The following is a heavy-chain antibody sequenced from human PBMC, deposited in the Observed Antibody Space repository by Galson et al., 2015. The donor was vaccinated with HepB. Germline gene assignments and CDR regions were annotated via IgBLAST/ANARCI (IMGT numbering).Heavy chain of an antibody. CDR3: ATSSTWPGYSDY. CDR1: GFTVSGNY. D-gene: IGHD6-13*01. V-gene: IGHV3-53*01. J-gene: IGHJ4*02. Sequence: SLRLSCAASGFTVSGNYMSWVRQAPGRGLEWVSAIYRDGNTYYADSVKGRFTISRDISKNTLYLQMNSLRAEDTAVYYCATSSTWPGYSDYWGQGTLVTVSS. CDR2: IYRDGNT.